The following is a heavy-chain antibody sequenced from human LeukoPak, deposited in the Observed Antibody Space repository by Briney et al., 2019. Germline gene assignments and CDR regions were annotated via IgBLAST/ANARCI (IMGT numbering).Heavy chain of an antibody. CDR1: GFTVSSNY. V-gene: IGHV3-66*02. J-gene: IGHJ4*02. CDR3: VRDLSFRNYGSGSYGY. Sequence: GGSLRLSCAASGFTVSSNYMSWVRQAPGKGLEWVSVIYSGGSTYYADSVKGRFTISRDNSKNTLYLQMNSLRAEDTAVYYCVRDLSFRNYGSGSYGYWGQGTLVTVSS. D-gene: IGHD3-10*01. CDR2: IYSGGST.